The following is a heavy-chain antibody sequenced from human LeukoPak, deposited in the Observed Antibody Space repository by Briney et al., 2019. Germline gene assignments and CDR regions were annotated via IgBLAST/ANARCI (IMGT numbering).Heavy chain of an antibody. J-gene: IGHJ6*04. CDR2: ISSSSSYI. CDR3: ARDRYYGSGSYYKEYYYYGMDV. CDR1: GFTFSSYS. Sequence: GGSLRLSCAASGFTFSSYSMNWVRQAPGKGLEWVSSISSSSSYIHYADSVKGRFTISRDNAKNSLYLQMNSLRAEDTAVYYCARDRYYGSGSYYKEYYYYGMDVWGKGTTVTVSS. D-gene: IGHD3-10*01. V-gene: IGHV3-21*01.